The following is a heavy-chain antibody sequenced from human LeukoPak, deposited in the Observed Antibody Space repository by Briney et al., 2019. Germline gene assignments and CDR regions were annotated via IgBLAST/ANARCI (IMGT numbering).Heavy chain of an antibody. CDR3: AKQPHSSSWYLDY. Sequence: GGSLRLSCAASGFTFSSYAMSWVRQAPGKGLEWVSAISGSGGSTYYADSVKGRFTISRDNPKNTLYLQMNSLRAEDTAVYYCAKQPHSSSWYLDYWGQGTLVTVSS. J-gene: IGHJ4*02. V-gene: IGHV3-23*01. CDR2: ISGSGGST. CDR1: GFTFSSYA. D-gene: IGHD6-13*01.